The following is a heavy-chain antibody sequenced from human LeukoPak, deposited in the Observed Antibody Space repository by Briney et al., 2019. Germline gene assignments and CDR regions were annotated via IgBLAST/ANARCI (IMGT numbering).Heavy chain of an antibody. J-gene: IGHJ3*02. Sequence: PSETLSLTCTVSGGSISSYYWSWIRQPPGKGLEWIGYIYYSGSTNYNPSLKSRVTISVDTSKNQFSLKLSSVTAADTAVYYGARRSGGYYDSSGFPAPYKDAFDIWGQGTMVTVSS. CDR3: ARRSGGYYDSSGFPAPYKDAFDI. D-gene: IGHD3-22*01. V-gene: IGHV4-59*01. CDR1: GGSISSYY. CDR2: IYYSGST.